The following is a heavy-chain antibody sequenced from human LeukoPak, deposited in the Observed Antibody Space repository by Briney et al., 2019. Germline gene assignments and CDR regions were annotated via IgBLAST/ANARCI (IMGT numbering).Heavy chain of an antibody. CDR1: GFTFSSYA. D-gene: IGHD2-8*01. Sequence: PGRSLRLSCAASGFTFSSYAMHWVRQAPGKGLEWVAVISYDGSNKYYADSVKGRFTISRDNSKNTLYLQMNSLRAEDTAVYYCAKVTYIVPYSNYFDYWGQGTLVTVSS. V-gene: IGHV3-30*01. J-gene: IGHJ4*02. CDR2: ISYDGSNK. CDR3: AKVTYIVPYSNYFDY.